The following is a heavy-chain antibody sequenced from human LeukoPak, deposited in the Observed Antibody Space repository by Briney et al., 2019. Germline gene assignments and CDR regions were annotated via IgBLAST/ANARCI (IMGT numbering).Heavy chain of an antibody. CDR2: IRHHGMNE. Sequence: GGSLRLSCAASGITFSSFGMHWVRQTPTKGLEWVAFIRHHGMNESYVDSVKGRFTISRDNSKHTLYLQMNSLRVEDTAVYYCAKDRRDYGDYGLDYWGQGTLVTVSP. CDR1: GITFSSFG. D-gene: IGHD4-17*01. V-gene: IGHV3-30*02. CDR3: AKDRRDYGDYGLDY. J-gene: IGHJ4*02.